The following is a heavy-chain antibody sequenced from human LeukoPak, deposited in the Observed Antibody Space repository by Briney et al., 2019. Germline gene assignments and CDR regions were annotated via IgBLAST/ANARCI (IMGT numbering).Heavy chain of an antibody. D-gene: IGHD5-18*01. CDR1: GYTFTSYS. CDR3: ARVPGGGYNYGSYYYGMDV. J-gene: IGHJ6*02. V-gene: IGHV1-18*01. Sequence: ASVKVSCKASGYTFTSYSISWVRQAPGQGLEWMGWISAYNGNTNYAQKLQGRVTMTTDTSTSTAYMELRSLRSDDTAVYYCARVPGGGYNYGSYYYGMDVWGQGTTVTVSS. CDR2: ISAYNGNT.